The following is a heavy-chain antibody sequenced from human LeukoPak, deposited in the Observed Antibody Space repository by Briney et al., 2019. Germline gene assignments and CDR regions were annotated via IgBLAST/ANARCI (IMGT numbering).Heavy chain of an antibody. Sequence: GGSLRLSCAASGCTFSSYARSWVRQVPEKGLEWVAAISVGGVTKYYADSVKGRFTLSRHNSKNTLYLQLNSLRAQDTAISSCATASGSTGHSFGYGMDVWGQGTTVTVSS. CDR2: ISVGGVTK. J-gene: IGHJ6*02. V-gene: IGHV3-23*01. CDR3: ATASGSTGHSFGYGMDV. D-gene: IGHD3-10*01. CDR1: GCTFSSYA.